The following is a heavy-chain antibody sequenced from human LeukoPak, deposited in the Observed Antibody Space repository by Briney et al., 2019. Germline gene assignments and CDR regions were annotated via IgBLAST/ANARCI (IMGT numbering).Heavy chain of an antibody. Sequence: SETLSLTCTVSGGSISSGGNSWSWIRQHPGKGLEWIGYIYYSGSTYYNPSLKSRVTISVDTSKNQFSLKLSSVTAADTAVYYCARSAIVVVVAATDAFDIWGQGTMVTVSS. D-gene: IGHD2-15*01. CDR2: IYYSGST. CDR3: ARSAIVVVVAATDAFDI. CDR1: GGSISSGGNS. V-gene: IGHV4-31*03. J-gene: IGHJ3*02.